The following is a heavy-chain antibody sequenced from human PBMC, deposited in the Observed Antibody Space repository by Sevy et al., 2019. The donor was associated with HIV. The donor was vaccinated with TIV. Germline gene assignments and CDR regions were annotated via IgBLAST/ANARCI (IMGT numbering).Heavy chain of an antibody. Sequence: ASVKVSCKASGYTFTGYYMHWVRQAPGQGLEWMGRINPNSGGTNYAQKFQGRVTMTRDTSISTAYMELSRLSSDDTAVYYCARVQLWSTFYYYYGMDVWGQGTTVTVSS. CDR2: INPNSGGT. J-gene: IGHJ6*02. CDR1: GYTFTGYY. V-gene: IGHV1-2*06. CDR3: ARVQLWSTFYYYYGMDV. D-gene: IGHD5-18*01.